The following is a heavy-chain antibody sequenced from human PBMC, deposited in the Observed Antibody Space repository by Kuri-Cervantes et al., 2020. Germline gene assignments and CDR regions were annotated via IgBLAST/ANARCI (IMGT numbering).Heavy chain of an antibody. CDR2: INAGNGNT. D-gene: IGHD3-10*01. CDR3: ASPVVGHYGSGSYYNY. V-gene: IGHV1-3*01. J-gene: IGHJ4*02. Sequence: GGSLRLSCKASGYTFTSYAMHWVRQAPGQRLEWMGWINAGNGNTKYSQKFQGRVTITRDTSASTAYMELSSLRSEDTAVYYCASPVVGHYGSGSYYNYWGQGTLVTVSS. CDR1: GYTFTSYA.